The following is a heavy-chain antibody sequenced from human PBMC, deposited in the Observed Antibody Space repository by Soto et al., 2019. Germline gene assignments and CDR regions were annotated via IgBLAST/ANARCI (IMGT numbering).Heavy chain of an antibody. D-gene: IGHD3-9*01. CDR3: ARGSYYDILTGSHWFDP. V-gene: IGHV4-59*01. Sequence: SETLSLTCTVSGGSISSYYWSWIRQPPGKGLEWIGYIYYSGSTNYNPSLKSRVTISVDTSKNQFSLKLSSVTAADTAVYYRARGSYYDILTGSHWFDPWGQGTLVTVSS. J-gene: IGHJ5*02. CDR1: GGSISSYY. CDR2: IYYSGST.